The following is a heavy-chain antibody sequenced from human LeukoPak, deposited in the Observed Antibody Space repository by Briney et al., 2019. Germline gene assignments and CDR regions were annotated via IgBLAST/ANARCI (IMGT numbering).Heavy chain of an antibody. CDR2: INPNSGGT. V-gene: IGHV1-2*02. J-gene: IGHJ3*02. Sequence: ASVKVFCKASGYTFTGYYMHWVRQAPGQGLEWMGWINPNSGGTNYAQKFQGRVTMTRDTSISTAYMELSRLRSDDTAVYYCARDDSSGYYGAFDIWGQGTMVTVSS. CDR3: ARDDSSGYYGAFDI. CDR1: GYTFTGYY. D-gene: IGHD3-22*01.